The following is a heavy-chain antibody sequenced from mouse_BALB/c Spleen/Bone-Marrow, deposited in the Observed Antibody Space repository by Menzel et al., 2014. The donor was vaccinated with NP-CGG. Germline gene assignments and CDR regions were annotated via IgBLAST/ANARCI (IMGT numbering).Heavy chain of an antibody. CDR1: GFTFSSYG. D-gene: IGHD2-4*01. J-gene: IGHJ3*01. Sequence: EVQLVESGGGLVQPGGSLKLSCTASGFTFSSYGLSWVRQTSDKRLELVATINRNGGTNSYPDSVKGRFTISRDNAKNTLYLQMSSLMSEDTALYYCARGVDDYPWFAYWGQGTLVTVSA. CDR2: INRNGGTN. V-gene: IGHV5-6-3*01. CDR3: ARGVDDYPWFAY.